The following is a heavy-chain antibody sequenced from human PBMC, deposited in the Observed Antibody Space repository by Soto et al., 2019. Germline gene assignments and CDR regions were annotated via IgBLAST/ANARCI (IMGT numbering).Heavy chain of an antibody. CDR2: IIPIFGTA. D-gene: IGHD3-10*01. J-gene: IGHJ3*02. Sequence: ASVKVSCKASGGTFSSYAISWVRQAPGQGLEWMGGIIPIFGTANYAQKFQGRVTITADESTSTAYMELSSLRSEDTAVYYCARDQEVRAPCVFDIWGQGTMVTVSS. V-gene: IGHV1-69*13. CDR1: GGTFSSYA. CDR3: ARDQEVRAPCVFDI.